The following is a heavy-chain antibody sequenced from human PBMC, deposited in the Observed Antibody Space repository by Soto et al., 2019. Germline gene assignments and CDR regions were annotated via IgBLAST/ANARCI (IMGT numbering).Heavy chain of an antibody. CDR3: ARERITFGGGAFDI. J-gene: IGHJ3*02. CDR2: ISSSTSTI. CDR1: GFTFSSYT. Sequence: PGGSLRLSCAASGFTFSSYTMNWVRLAPGKGLEWVSYISSSTSTIKYADSVKGRFTISRDNAKNSLYLQMNSLRDEDTAVYYCARERITFGGGAFDIWGQGTMVTVSS. V-gene: IGHV3-48*02. D-gene: IGHD3-16*01.